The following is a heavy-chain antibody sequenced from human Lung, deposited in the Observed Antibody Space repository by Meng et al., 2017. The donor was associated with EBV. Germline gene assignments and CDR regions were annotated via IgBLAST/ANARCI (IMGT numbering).Heavy chain of an antibody. CDR2: MSPNSGDT. Sequence: QVQLVQSGAEVKKPGSSVKVACKTSGGSFSTHTFSWGRQAPGQGLEWMGWMSPNSGDTGYAQKFQGRVTMTRNKSIDTAYMELSSLRSEDTAIYYCASAEKGSFDYWGQGTLVTVSS. CDR3: ASAEKGSFDY. V-gene: IGHV1-8*02. J-gene: IGHJ4*02. D-gene: IGHD1-14*01. CDR1: GGSFSTHT.